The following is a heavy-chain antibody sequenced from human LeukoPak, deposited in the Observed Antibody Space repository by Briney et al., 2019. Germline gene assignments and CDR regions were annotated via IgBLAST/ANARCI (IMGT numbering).Heavy chain of an antibody. D-gene: IGHD1-26*01. Sequence: PGGSLRLSCAASGFTFSDYYMSWIRQAPGKGLEWVSYISGSGSSIYYADSVRGRFTISRDNAKKSLYLQMNSLRADDTAVYYCARVGGSWELILWGQGTLVTVS. J-gene: IGHJ4*02. CDR3: ARVGGSWELIL. CDR2: ISGSGSSI. CDR1: GFTFSDYY. V-gene: IGHV3-11*01.